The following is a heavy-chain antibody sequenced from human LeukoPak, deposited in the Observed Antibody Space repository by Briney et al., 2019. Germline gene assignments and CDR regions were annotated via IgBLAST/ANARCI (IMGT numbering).Heavy chain of an antibody. CDR3: ARRRGYSYGTNFDY. CDR2: INHSGST. D-gene: IGHD5-18*01. CDR1: SGSISNYD. V-gene: IGHV4-34*01. J-gene: IGHJ4*02. Sequence: SETLSLTCTVSSGSISNYDWSWIRQPPGKGLEWIGEINHSGSTNYNPSLKSRVTISVDTSKNQFSLKLSSVTAADTAVYYCARRRGYSYGTNFDYWGQGTLVTVSS.